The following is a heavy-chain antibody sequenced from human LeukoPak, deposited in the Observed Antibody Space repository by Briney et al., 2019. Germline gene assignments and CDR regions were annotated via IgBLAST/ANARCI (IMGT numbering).Heavy chain of an antibody. D-gene: IGHD3-9*01. Sequence: GGSLRLSCAASGFTVSSNYMSWVRQAPGKGLERVSVIYSGGSTYYADSVKGRFTISRDNSKNTLYLQMNSLRAEDTAVYYCARERGYDILTGYYNYFDYWGQGTLVTVSS. CDR3: ARERGYDILTGYYNYFDY. CDR2: IYSGGST. CDR1: GFTVSSNY. V-gene: IGHV3-66*01. J-gene: IGHJ4*02.